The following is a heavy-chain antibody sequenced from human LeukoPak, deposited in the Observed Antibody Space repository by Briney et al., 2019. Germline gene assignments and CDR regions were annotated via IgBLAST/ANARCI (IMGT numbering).Heavy chain of an antibody. CDR2: ISAYNGNT. J-gene: IGHJ3*02. Sequence: ASVKVSCKASGYTFTSYGISWVRQAPGQGLEWMGWISAYNGNTNYAQKLQGRVTMTTDTSTSTAYMELRSLRSDDTAVYYCARDMGYCGGDCEPDAFDIWGQGTMVTVSS. V-gene: IGHV1-18*01. CDR1: GYTFTSYG. CDR3: ARDMGYCGGDCEPDAFDI. D-gene: IGHD2-21*02.